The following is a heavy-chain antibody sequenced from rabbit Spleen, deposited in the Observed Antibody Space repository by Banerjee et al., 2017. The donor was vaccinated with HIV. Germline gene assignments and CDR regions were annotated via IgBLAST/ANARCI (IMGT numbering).Heavy chain of an antibody. CDR2: INIVTGKS. J-gene: IGHJ4*01. CDR3: ARDLVAVIGWNFNL. Sequence: QEQLVESGGGLVQPEGSLTLTCKASGFSFSDKDVMCWVRQAPGKGLEWIACINIVTGKSVYASWAKGRFMMSRTSSTTVTLQMTSLTAADTATYFCARDLVAVIGWNFNLWGPGTLVTVS. V-gene: IGHV1S45*01. D-gene: IGHD1-1*01. CDR1: GFSFSDKDV.